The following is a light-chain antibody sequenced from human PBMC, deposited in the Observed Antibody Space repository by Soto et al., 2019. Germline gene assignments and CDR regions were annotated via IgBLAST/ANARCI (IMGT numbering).Light chain of an antibody. J-gene: IGLJ1*01. CDR2: EVS. V-gene: IGLV2-23*02. CDR1: SSDVGSYNL. Sequence: QSVLTQPASVSGSPGQSITISCTGTSSDVGSYNLVSWYQQHPGKAPKPMIYEVSKRPSGVSNRFSGSKSGNTASLTISGLQAEDEADDYCCSYAGSSTYVFGTGTKVTVL. CDR3: CSYAGSSTYV.